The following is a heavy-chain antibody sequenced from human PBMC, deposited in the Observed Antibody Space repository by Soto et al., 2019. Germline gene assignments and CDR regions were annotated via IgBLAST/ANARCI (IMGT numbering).Heavy chain of an antibody. CDR3: AGGRYYDSSGYYYAMAYY. CDR2: IYYSGST. V-gene: IGHV4-59*01. D-gene: IGHD3-22*01. J-gene: IGHJ4*02. CDR1: GGSISSYY. Sequence: AETLSLTCTVSGGSISSYYWSWIRQPPGKGLEWIGYIYYSGSTNYNPSLKSRVTISVDTSKNQFSLKLSSVTAADTAVYYCAGGRYYDSSGYYYAMAYYWGQGTLVTVSS.